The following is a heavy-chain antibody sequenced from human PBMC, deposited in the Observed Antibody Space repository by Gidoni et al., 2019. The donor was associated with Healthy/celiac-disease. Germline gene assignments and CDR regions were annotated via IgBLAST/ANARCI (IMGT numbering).Heavy chain of an antibody. CDR1: GFTFSSYR. J-gene: IGHJ6*02. CDR2: IWYDGSNK. D-gene: IGHD6-6*01. CDR3: ERDTYSSSLFHYYYGMDV. Sequence: QVQLVASGVGVVQPGRSLRLSCAASGFTFSSYRMHWVRQAPGKGLEWVAVIWYDGSNKYYADSVKGRVTSSRDKSKNTLYLQMNSLRAEDTAVYYCERDTYSSSLFHYYYGMDVWGQGTTVTVSS. V-gene: IGHV3-33*01.